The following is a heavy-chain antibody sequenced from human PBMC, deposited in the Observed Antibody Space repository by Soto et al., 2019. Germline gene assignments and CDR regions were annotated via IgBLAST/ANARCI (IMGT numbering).Heavy chain of an antibody. CDR2: IIPLFGTA. Sequence: QVQLVQSGAEVKKPGSSVKVSCKASGGTFNNYAISWVRQAPGQGLEWMGGIIPLFGTANYAQKFQGRVTITADESTSTAYMELTSLRSEDTAVYYCARRRDSSGYRYAMDVWGQGTTVTVSS. CDR1: GGTFNNYA. D-gene: IGHD3-22*01. J-gene: IGHJ6*01. V-gene: IGHV1-69*01. CDR3: ARRRDSSGYRYAMDV.